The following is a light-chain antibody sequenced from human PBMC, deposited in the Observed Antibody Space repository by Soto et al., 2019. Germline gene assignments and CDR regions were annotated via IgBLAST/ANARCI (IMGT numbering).Light chain of an antibody. CDR2: AAS. CDR1: QSINNRY. Sequence: EIVLTQSPGTLSLSPGESATLSCRVSQSINNRYLAWYQQKPGQAPRLLIYAASSRATGIPDRFSGSGSGTDFTLTISRLEPEDFAVYYCQQFGSSPGFTFGPGTKVDIK. J-gene: IGKJ3*01. V-gene: IGKV3-20*01. CDR3: QQFGSSPGFT.